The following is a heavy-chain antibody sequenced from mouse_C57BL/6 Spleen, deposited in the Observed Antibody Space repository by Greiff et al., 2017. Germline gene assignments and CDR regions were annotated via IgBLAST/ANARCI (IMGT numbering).Heavy chain of an antibody. CDR1: GYAFSSSW. D-gene: IGHD2-3*01. CDR2: IYPGDGDT. CDR3: ARRGLYDGYYEGDAMDY. V-gene: IGHV1-82*01. Sequence: VQLQQSGPELVKPGASVKISCKASGYAFSSSWMNWVKQRPGKGLEWIGRIYPGDGDTNYNGKFKGKATLTADKSSSTAYMQLSSLTSEDSAVYFCARRGLYDGYYEGDAMDYWGQGTSVTVSS. J-gene: IGHJ4*01.